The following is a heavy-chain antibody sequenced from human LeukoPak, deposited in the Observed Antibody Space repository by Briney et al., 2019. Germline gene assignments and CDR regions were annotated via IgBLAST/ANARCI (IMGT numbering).Heavy chain of an antibody. D-gene: IGHD3-22*01. Sequence: ASVKVSCKASGYTFTGYYIHWVRQAPGQGLDRMGWINPNSGGTTYAQNFQGRVTMTRDTSISTAYMELSRLRSDDTALYYCARGSAEKDYDSSGFDSWGQGTLVAVSS. CDR3: ARGSAEKDYDSSGFDS. J-gene: IGHJ4*02. CDR2: INPNSGGT. V-gene: IGHV1-2*02. CDR1: GYTFTGYY.